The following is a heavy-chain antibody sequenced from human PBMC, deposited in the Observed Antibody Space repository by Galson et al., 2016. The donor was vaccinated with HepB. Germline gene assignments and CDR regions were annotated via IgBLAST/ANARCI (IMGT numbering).Heavy chain of an antibody. Sequence: CAISGDSVSSNSAAWNWIRQSPSRGLEWLGRTYYRSKWFNEYAPSVKSRIHISPDTSKNQFSLQLNSVTPEDTAVSYCARTNSKTYGVGNLDYWGQGTLVTVSS. J-gene: IGHJ4*01. CDR1: GDSVSSNSAA. D-gene: IGHD2/OR15-2a*01. V-gene: IGHV6-1*01. CDR2: TYYRSKWFN. CDR3: ARTNSKTYGVGNLDY.